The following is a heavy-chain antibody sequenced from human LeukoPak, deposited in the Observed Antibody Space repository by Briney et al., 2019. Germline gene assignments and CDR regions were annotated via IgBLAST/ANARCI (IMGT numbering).Heavy chain of an antibody. CDR2: IYYSGST. D-gene: IGHD3-22*01. V-gene: IGHV4-59*08. Sequence: SETLSLTYTVSGGSISSYYWSWIRQPPGKGLEWIGYIYYSGSTNYNPSLKSRVTISVDTSKNQFSLKLSSVTAADTAVYYCARQYYYDSSFDYWGQGTLVTVSS. CDR1: GGSISSYY. CDR3: ARQYYYDSSFDY. J-gene: IGHJ4*02.